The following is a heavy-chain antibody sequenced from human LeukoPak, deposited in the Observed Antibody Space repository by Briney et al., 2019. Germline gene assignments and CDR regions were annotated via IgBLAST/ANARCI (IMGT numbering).Heavy chain of an antibody. CDR3: ARDMIVVYHYFDY. D-gene: IGHD3-22*01. Sequence: PGGSLRLSCAASGFTFSDYYMSWIRQAPGKGLEWGSYISSSGSTIYYADSVKGRFTISRYNAKNSLYLQMNSLRAEDTAVYYCARDMIVVYHYFDYWGQGTLVTVSS. J-gene: IGHJ4*02. V-gene: IGHV3-11*04. CDR1: GFTFSDYY. CDR2: ISSSGSTI.